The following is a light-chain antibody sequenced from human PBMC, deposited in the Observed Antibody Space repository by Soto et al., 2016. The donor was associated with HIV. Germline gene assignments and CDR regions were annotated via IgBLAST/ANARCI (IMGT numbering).Light chain of an antibody. J-gene: IGKJ2*01. V-gene: IGKV1-5*03. CDR2: KAS. Sequence: DIQMTQSPSTLSASVGDRVTITCRASQSISSWVAWYQQKPGEAPNLLIYKASNLESGVPSRFSGGGSGTEFTLTISSLQPEDSASYFCLQDYSYPYTFGQGTKLEIK. CDR3: LQDYSYPYT. CDR1: QSISSW.